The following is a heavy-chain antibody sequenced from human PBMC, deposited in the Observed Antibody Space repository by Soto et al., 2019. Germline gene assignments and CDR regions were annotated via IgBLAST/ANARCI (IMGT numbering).Heavy chain of an antibody. CDR1: GGSISNYY. V-gene: IGHV4-59*01. D-gene: IGHD6-19*01. CDR2: IYYTGST. J-gene: IGHJ4*02. CDR3: ARGRHWLDY. Sequence: QVQLQESGPGLVKPSKTLSLTCTVSGGSISNYYWSWIRQPPGKGLEWIGYIYYTGSTNYNPSLKSRVIISVDTSENQFSLRLSSVTAADTAIYYCARGRHWLDYWGQGTLVTVSS.